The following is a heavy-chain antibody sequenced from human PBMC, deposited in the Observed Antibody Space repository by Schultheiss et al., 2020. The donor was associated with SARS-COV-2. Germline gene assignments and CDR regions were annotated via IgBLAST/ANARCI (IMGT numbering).Heavy chain of an antibody. V-gene: IGHV3-49*04. CDR1: GFTFGDYA. CDR3: TRESVGTYYDYIWGSYRHYYYYYMDV. D-gene: IGHD3-16*02. Sequence: GSLRLSCTASGFTFGDYAMSWVRQAPGKGLEWVGFIRSKAYGGTTEYAASVKGRFTISRDDSKSIAYLQMNSLKTEDTAVYYCTRESVGTYYDYIWGSYRHYYYYYMDVWGKGTTVTVSS. CDR2: IRSKAYGGTT. J-gene: IGHJ6*03.